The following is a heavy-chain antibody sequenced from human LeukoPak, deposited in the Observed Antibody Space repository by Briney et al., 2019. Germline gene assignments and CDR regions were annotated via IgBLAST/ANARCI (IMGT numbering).Heavy chain of an antibody. V-gene: IGHV3-7*01. CDR3: ARTGPQWLVGSIDY. CDR1: GFTFSSYW. D-gene: IGHD6-19*01. Sequence: GGSLRLSCAASGFTFSSYWMSWVRQAPGKGLEWVANIKQDGSEKYYVDSVKGRFTISRDNAKNSLYLQMNSLRAEDTAVYYCARTGPQWLVGSIDYWGQETLVTVSS. CDR2: IKQDGSEK. J-gene: IGHJ4*02.